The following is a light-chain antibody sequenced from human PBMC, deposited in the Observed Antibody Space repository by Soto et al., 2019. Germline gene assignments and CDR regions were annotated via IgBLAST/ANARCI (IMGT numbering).Light chain of an antibody. V-gene: IGKV3-11*01. CDR3: QQHSHWPPWT. Sequence: EVDLTQSPATLSLSPGERATLSCRASQNVRTFLDWYQQKPGQAPRLLIYGASNRATGIPASFRGSGSGTDFTLTISSLEPEDFAVYYCQQHSHWPPWTFGQGTKVDIK. CDR1: QNVRTF. CDR2: GAS. J-gene: IGKJ1*01.